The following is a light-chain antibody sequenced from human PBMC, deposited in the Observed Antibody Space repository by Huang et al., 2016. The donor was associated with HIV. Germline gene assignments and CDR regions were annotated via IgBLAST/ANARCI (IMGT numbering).Light chain of an antibody. CDR2: DAS. V-gene: IGKV3-11*01. Sequence: EIVLTPSPATLSLSPGERATLSCRASQRVSSYLAWYQQKPGQAPRLLIYDASNRATGIPARCSSSGSGTDFTLTISSLEPEDFAVYYFQQRSNWPWTFGQGTKVEIK. CDR3: QQRSNWPWT. J-gene: IGKJ1*01. CDR1: QRVSSY.